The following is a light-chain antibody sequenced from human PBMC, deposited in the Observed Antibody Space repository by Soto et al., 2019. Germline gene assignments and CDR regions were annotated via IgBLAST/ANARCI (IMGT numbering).Light chain of an antibody. CDR2: GAS. V-gene: IGKV3-20*01. Sequence: EIVLTQAPGTLSLSPGERASLSCRASQSVTSNFLAWYQQKPGRAPRLLIYGASSRATGIPDRFRGSGSGTDFTLTITRLEPEDFAVYYCQQYGRSLWTFGQGTNVEIK. J-gene: IGKJ1*01. CDR1: QSVTSNF. CDR3: QQYGRSLWT.